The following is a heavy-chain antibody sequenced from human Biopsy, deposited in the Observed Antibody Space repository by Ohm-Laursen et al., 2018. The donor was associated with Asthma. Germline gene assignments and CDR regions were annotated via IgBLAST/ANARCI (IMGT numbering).Heavy chain of an antibody. CDR3: ARTYFDFLTGQVHDAFAM. CDR1: GYTFINYA. D-gene: IGHD3-9*01. J-gene: IGHJ3*02. V-gene: IGHV1-3*01. CDR2: INAGNGNT. Sequence: GASVKVSCKASGYTFINYAIHWVRQAPGQRLEWMGWINAGNGNTKYSQKVQGRLTISRDTSASTAYMDLSSLRSEDTAVYYCARTYFDFLTGQVHDAFAMWGQGTMVTVSS.